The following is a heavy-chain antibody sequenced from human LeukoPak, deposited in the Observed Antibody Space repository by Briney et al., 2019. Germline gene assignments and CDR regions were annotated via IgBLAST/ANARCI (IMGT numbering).Heavy chain of an antibody. J-gene: IGHJ6*02. CDR2: IYPGDSDT. CDR3: ARTGDIVVVPAAIRKEYYYYYGMDV. CDR1: GYSFTSYW. Sequence: GESLKISCKGSGYSFTSYWIGWVRQMPGKGLEWMGIIYPGDSDTRYSPSFQGQVTISADKSISTAYLQWSSLKASDTAMYYCARTGDIVVVPAAIRKEYYYYYGMDVWGQGTTVTVSS. D-gene: IGHD2-2*02. V-gene: IGHV5-51*01.